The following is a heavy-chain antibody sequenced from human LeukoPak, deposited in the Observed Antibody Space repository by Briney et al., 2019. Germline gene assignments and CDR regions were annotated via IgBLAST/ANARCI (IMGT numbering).Heavy chain of an antibody. D-gene: IGHD3-10*01. CDR3: ARGGAGTYYRRDGWFDP. CDR2: MNPNTGNT. V-gene: IGHV1-8*01. Sequence: ASVKVSCKASGYTFNNYDINWVRQATGQGLEWMGWMNPNTGNTGYGERFQGRVTKTRDNSISTAYMELSSLASEDTAVYYCARGGAGTYYRRDGWFDPWGQGTVVTVSS. CDR1: GYTFNNYD. J-gene: IGHJ5*02.